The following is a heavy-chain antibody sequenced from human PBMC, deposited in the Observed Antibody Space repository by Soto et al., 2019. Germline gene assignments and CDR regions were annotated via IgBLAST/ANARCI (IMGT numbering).Heavy chain of an antibody. CDR3: ATLQRSGPRWGMDV. Sequence: EVPLVESGGGLVRPGGSLRLSCVASRSAFSSYSISWVRQAPGKGLEWVSSISVSSSYIYYAASVKGRFIISRDNDATSVYLQMKNLRADDTAVYYCATLQRSGPRWGMDVWGQGTTVIVSS. D-gene: IGHD6-19*01. CDR1: RSAFSSYS. V-gene: IGHV3-21*01. CDR2: ISVSSSYI. J-gene: IGHJ6*02.